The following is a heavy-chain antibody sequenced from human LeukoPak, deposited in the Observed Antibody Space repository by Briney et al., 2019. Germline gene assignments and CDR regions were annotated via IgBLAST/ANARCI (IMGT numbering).Heavy chain of an antibody. Sequence: KSSETLSLTCAVYGGSFSGFYWSWIRQPPGKGLEWIGEINHSGSTNYNPSLKSRVTISVDTSKNQFSLKLSSVTAADTAVYYCARLWVKGILYSFDPWGQGTLVTVSS. CDR3: ARLWVKGILYSFDP. CDR2: INHSGST. CDR1: GGSFSGFY. D-gene: IGHD2-15*01. J-gene: IGHJ5*02. V-gene: IGHV4-34*01.